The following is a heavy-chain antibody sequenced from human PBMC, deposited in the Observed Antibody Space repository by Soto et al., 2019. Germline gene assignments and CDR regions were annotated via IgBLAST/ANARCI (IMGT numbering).Heavy chain of an antibody. Sequence: SETLSLTCAVSGDSIIGANWWTWVRQSPEKGLEWIGEIYHSGSTKYNPSLKSRVTMSVNKSKTQFSLRLTSVTAADTALYYCAREGTSSWKPIDYWGQGIMVTVSS. CDR1: GDSIIGANW. V-gene: IGHV4-4*02. CDR3: AREGTSSWKPIDY. CDR2: IYHSGST. D-gene: IGHD6-13*01. J-gene: IGHJ4*02.